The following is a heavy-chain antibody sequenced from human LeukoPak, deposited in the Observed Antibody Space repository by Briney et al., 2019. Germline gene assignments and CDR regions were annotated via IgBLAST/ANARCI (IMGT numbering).Heavy chain of an antibody. CDR2: IYSGGGT. CDR3: SKNSTCSRLGY. V-gene: IGHV3-53*01. D-gene: IGHD2-21*01. CDR1: GFTVSSNY. J-gene: IGHJ4*02. Sequence: GGSLRLSCAASGFTVSSNYMTWVRQAPGKGLEWVSVIYSGGGTYYAGSVKGRFTISRDNSKNTLYLQMNSLRAEDAALYYCSKNSTCSRLGYLGQGTLVTVSS.